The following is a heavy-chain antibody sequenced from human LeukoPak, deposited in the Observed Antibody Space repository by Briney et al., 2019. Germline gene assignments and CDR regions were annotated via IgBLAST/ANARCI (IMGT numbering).Heavy chain of an antibody. J-gene: IGHJ4*02. V-gene: IGHV3-9*03. Sequence: GRSLRLSCAASGFTFDDYAMHWVRQAPGKGPEWVSGISWNSGSIGYADSVKGRFTISRNNAKNSLYLQMNSLRAEDMALYYCAKDRSGSSSWDFDYWGQGTLVTVSS. CDR2: ISWNSGSI. CDR1: GFTFDDYA. D-gene: IGHD6-13*01. CDR3: AKDRSGSSSWDFDY.